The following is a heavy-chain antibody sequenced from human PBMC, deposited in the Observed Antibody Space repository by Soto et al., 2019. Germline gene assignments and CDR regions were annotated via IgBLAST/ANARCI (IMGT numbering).Heavy chain of an antibody. J-gene: IGHJ5*02. CDR2: ISGSGGYT. Sequence: GGSLRHSCAASGFTFSSYAMNWVRQAPGKGLEWVSTISGSGGYTYYADSVKGRFTISIDNSKNTLYLQMNSLRAEDTAVYYCAKGGTSYNWFDPWGQGTLVTVSS. CDR1: GFTFSSYA. V-gene: IGHV3-23*01. D-gene: IGHD2-8*01. CDR3: AKGGTSYNWFDP.